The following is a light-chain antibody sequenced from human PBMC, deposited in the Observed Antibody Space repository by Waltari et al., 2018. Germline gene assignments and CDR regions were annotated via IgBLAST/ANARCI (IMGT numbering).Light chain of an antibody. CDR3: CSYVGGSRVL. CDR1: RSDIGADNF. J-gene: IGLJ2*01. Sequence: QSVLTQPASVSGSPGQSITISCTGTRSDIGADNFVSWFQQLPGQAPRLLLSEATKRPSGVSYRFSGSKSGNTASLSISDLQAEDEADYYCCSYVGGSRVLFGGGTKLTV. V-gene: IGLV2-23*01. CDR2: EAT.